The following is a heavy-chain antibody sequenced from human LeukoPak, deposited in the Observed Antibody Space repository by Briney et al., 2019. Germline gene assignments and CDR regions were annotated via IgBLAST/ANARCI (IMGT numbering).Heavy chain of an antibody. V-gene: IGHV3-30*03. CDR3: ASANGLPLRSTLYYYYMDV. CDR2: ISYDGSNK. CDR1: GFTFSSYG. J-gene: IGHJ6*03. D-gene: IGHD2/OR15-2a*01. Sequence: PGGSLRLSCAASGFTFSSYGMHWVRQAPGKGLEWVAVISYDGSNKYYADSVKGRFTISRDNSKNTLYLQMNSLRAEDTAVYYCASANGLPLRSTLYYYYMDVWGKGTTVTVSS.